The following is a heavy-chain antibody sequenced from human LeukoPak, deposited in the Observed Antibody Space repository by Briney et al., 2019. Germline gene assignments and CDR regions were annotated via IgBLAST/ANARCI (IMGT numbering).Heavy chain of an antibody. V-gene: IGHV4-34*01. Sequence: PSETLSLTCAVYGGSFSGYYWSWIRQPPGKGLEWIVEINHSGSTNYNPSLKSRVTISIDTSKNQFSLKLSSVTAADTAVYYCARGWYYYGSGSPLHIWGQGTMVTASS. CDR3: ARGWYYYGSGSPLHI. J-gene: IGHJ3*02. D-gene: IGHD3-10*01. CDR1: GGSFSGYY. CDR2: INHSGST.